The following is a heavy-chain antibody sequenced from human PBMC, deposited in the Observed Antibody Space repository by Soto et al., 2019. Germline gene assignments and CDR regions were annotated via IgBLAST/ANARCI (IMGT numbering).Heavy chain of an antibody. CDR3: ASGDEYFVY. CDR1: GLSFSSSG. CDR2: ISYDESNK. V-gene: IGHV3-30*03. D-gene: IGHD4-17*01. J-gene: IGHJ4*02. Sequence: GGSLRLSCAASGLSFSSSGFHWVRQAPGKGLEWVAAISYDESNKYYADSVKGRFTISRDTSKNTVYLQMSSLRAEDTAVYYCASGDEYFVYWGQGTLVTVSS.